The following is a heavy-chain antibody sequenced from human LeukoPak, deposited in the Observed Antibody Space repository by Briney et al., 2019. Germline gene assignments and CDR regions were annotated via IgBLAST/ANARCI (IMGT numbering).Heavy chain of an antibody. CDR3: ARGGTRHLFDY. Sequence: GASVKVSCKASGYTFTSYAMHWVRQAPGQRLEWTGWINAGNGNTKYSQKFQGRVTITRDTSACTAYMELSSLRSEDTAVYYCARGGTRHLFDYWGQGTLVTVSS. CDR1: GYTFTSYA. CDR2: INAGNGNT. D-gene: IGHD1-7*01. V-gene: IGHV1-3*01. J-gene: IGHJ4*02.